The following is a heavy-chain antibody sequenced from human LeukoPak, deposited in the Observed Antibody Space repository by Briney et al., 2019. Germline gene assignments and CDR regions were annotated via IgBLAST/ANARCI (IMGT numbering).Heavy chain of an antibody. CDR1: GGSISSGSYY. CDR2: IYTSGNT. CDR3: ARVIASYYYYMDV. J-gene: IGHJ6*03. D-gene: IGHD2-21*01. V-gene: IGHV4-61*02. Sequence: SETLSLTCTVSGGSISSGSYYWSWIRQPAGKGLEWIGRIYTSGNTNYNPSLKSRVTISVDTSKNQFSLKLSSVTAADTAVYYCARVIASYYYYMDVWGKGTTVTVSS.